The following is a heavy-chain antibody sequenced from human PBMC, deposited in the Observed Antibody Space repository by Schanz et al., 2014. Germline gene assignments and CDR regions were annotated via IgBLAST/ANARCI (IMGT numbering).Heavy chain of an antibody. CDR1: GYTFNNFA. D-gene: IGHD6-13*01. Sequence: QVQLVQSGTQVKKPGASVKVSCKASGYTFNNFALKWLRQAPGQGLEWMGMINPSGGSTTYAQKFQGRVTITADKSTFTAYMDVSSLRSEDTAVYYCASSGAGYSSSWDFDYWGQGTLVTVSS. CDR2: INPSGGST. J-gene: IGHJ4*02. V-gene: IGHV1-46*02. CDR3: ASSGAGYSSSWDFDY.